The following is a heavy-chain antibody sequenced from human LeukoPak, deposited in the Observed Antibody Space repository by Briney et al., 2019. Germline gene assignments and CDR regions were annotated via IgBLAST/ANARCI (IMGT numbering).Heavy chain of an antibody. D-gene: IGHD5-18*01. CDR2: IDWSDDK. CDR1: GFSLRSSGRC. V-gene: IGHV2-70*01. J-gene: IGHJ4*02. CDR3: ARTRLVDTTLFTDY. Sequence: SGPALVHPTRTLTLTCTFSGFSLRSSGRCVPWIRQPPGKALEWLSLIDWSDDKYYNTSLKTRLTISKGTSKNQVVLRMTNMDPVDTATYYCARTRLVDTTLFTDYWGQGILVTVSS.